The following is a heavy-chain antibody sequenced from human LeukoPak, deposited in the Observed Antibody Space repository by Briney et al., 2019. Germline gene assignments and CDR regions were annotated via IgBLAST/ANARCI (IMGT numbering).Heavy chain of an antibody. CDR2: INHSGST. D-gene: IGHD5-12*01. V-gene: IGHV4-34*01. CDR3: ARVRSGYDTGGYYFDY. Sequence: PSETLSLTCAVYGGSFSGYYWSWIRQPPGKGLEWIGEINHSGSTNYNPSLKSRVTISVDTSKNQFSLKLSSVTAADTAVYYCARVRSGYDTGGYYFDYWGQGTLVTVSS. J-gene: IGHJ4*02. CDR1: GGSFSGYY.